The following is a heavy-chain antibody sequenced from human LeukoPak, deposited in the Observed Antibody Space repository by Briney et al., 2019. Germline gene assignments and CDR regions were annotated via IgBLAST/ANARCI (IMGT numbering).Heavy chain of an antibody. CDR1: GFTFSSYS. CDR3: ARVGSPYDSSGYYY. Sequence: GGSLRLSCAASGFTFSSYSMNWVRQAQGKGLERVSSISSSSSYIYYADSVKGRFTISRDNAKNSLYLQMNSLRAEDTAVYYCARVGSPYDSSGYYYWGQGTLVTVSS. V-gene: IGHV3-21*01. CDR2: ISSSSSYI. D-gene: IGHD3-22*01. J-gene: IGHJ4*02.